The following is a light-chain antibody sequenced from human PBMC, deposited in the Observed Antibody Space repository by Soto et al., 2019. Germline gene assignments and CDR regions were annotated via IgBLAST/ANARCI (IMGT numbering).Light chain of an antibody. CDR2: DVS. V-gene: IGLV2-14*01. CDR1: SSDVGGYNY. CDR3: NSYTSSRTYV. J-gene: IGLJ1*01. Sequence: QSAPTQPASLSWSPRQSITLSCTGTSSDVGGYNYVSWYQQHPGKAPKLMIYDVSNRPSGVSNRFSGSKSGNTASLTISGLQAEDEADYYCNSYTSSRTYVFGTGTKVTVL.